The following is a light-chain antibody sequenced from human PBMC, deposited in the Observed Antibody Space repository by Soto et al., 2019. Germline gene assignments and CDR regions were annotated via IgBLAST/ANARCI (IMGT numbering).Light chain of an antibody. CDR2: SAS. J-gene: IGKJ4*01. Sequence: EIVMTQSPATLSVSPGERATLSCRASQSVSSNLGWYQQKPGQAPRLLIHSASARVTGIPARFSGSGSGTEFTLTISSLQSEDFAVYYCQQYNNWPLSFGGGTKVEIK. CDR1: QSVSSN. CDR3: QQYNNWPLS. V-gene: IGKV3-15*01.